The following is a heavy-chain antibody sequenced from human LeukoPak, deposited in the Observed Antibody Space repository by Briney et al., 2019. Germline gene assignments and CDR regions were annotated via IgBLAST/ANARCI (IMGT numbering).Heavy chain of an antibody. Sequence: GGSLRLSCAASGFTFSSYAMSWVRQAPGKGLEWVSAISGSGGSTYYADSVKGRFTISRDNSKNTLYLQMNSLRAEDTAVYYCAKGPGGYCSGGSCYFDYWGQGTLVTVSS. CDR1: GFTFSSYA. J-gene: IGHJ4*02. V-gene: IGHV3-23*01. CDR2: ISGSGGST. D-gene: IGHD2-15*01. CDR3: AKGPGGYCSGGSCYFDY.